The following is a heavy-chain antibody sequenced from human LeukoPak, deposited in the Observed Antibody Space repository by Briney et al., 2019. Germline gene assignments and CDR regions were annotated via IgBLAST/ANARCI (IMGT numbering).Heavy chain of an antibody. V-gene: IGHV4-4*07. CDR3: ARVVVVPAAMSGYYYYYGMDV. CDR2: IYTSGST. Sequence: SETLSLTCTVSGGSISSYYWSWIRQPAGKGLEWIGRIYTSGSTNYNPSLKSRVTMSVDTSKNQFSLKPSSVTAADTAVYYCARVVVVPAAMSGYYYYYGMDVWGQGTTVTVSS. D-gene: IGHD2-2*01. CDR1: GGSISSYY. J-gene: IGHJ6*02.